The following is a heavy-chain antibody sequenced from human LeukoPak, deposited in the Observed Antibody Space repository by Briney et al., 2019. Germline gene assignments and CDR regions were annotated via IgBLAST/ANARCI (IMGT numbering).Heavy chain of an antibody. CDR3: AKDGDSSSVWAFDI. V-gene: IGHV3-30*02. J-gene: IGHJ3*02. Sequence: GGSLRLSCAASGFTFSNYGMHWVRQAPAKGLEWVAFIRNDGSIKYYVDSVKGRFVISRDNSRNTLYLYMNSLRAEDSAVYYCAKDGDSSSVWAFDIWGQGTMVTVSS. CDR1: GFTFSNYG. D-gene: IGHD3-10*01. CDR2: IRNDGSIK.